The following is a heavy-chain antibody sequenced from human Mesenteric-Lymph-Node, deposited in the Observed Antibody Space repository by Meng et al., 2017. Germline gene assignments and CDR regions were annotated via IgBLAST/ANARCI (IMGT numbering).Heavy chain of an antibody. V-gene: IGHV3-7*03. CDR1: GFTFSSYW. CDR3: AKDIGTYYYDSSGGFDY. D-gene: IGHD3-22*01. J-gene: IGHJ4*02. CDR2: IKQDGSEK. Sequence: GGSLRLSCAASGFTFSSYWMSWVRQAPGKGLEWVANIKQDGSEKYYVDSVKGRFTISRDNAKNSLYLQMNSLRAEDTALYYCAKDIGTYYYDSSGGFDYWGQGTLVTVSS.